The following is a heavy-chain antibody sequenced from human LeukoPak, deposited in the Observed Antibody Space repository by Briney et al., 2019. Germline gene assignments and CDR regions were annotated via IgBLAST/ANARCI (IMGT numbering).Heavy chain of an antibody. D-gene: IGHD6-19*01. Sequence: GGSLRLSCAASGFTFSTYWMSWVRQAPGKGLEWVSNIKPDGNERYYVDYVKGRFTISRDNARSSLYLQMNSLRVEDTAIYYCARRQWTAFDVWGQGTMVTVSS. V-gene: IGHV3-7*01. J-gene: IGHJ3*01. CDR3: ARRQWTAFDV. CDR1: GFTFSTYW. CDR2: IKPDGNER.